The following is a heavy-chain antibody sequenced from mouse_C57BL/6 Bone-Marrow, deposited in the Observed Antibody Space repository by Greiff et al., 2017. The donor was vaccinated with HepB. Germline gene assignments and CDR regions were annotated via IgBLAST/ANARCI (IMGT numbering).Heavy chain of an antibody. J-gene: IGHJ3*01. Sequence: EVQRVESGGGLVKPGGSLKLSCAASGFTFSSYAMSWVRQTPEKRLEWVATISDGGSYTYYPDNVKGRFTISRDNAKNNLYLQMSHLKSEDTAMYYCAREVYYDYDWFAYWGQGTLVTVSA. CDR3: AREVYYDYDWFAY. V-gene: IGHV5-4*01. CDR2: ISDGGSYT. CDR1: GFTFSSYA. D-gene: IGHD2-4*01.